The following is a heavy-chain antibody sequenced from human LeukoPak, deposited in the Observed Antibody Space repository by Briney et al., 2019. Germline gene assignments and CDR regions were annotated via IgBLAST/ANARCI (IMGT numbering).Heavy chain of an antibody. J-gene: IGHJ4*02. CDR3: VKDRWVDH. CDR1: GFIFSPYA. D-gene: IGHD6-13*01. CDR2: ISSEGKTT. Sequence: GGSLRLSCSASGFIFSPYAMHWVRQAPGKGLEYVSSISSEGKTTYYADSVKGRFTISRDNSKNTLYLQMSSLRPEDTAVYYCVKDRWVDHWGQGTLVTVSS. V-gene: IGHV3-64D*06.